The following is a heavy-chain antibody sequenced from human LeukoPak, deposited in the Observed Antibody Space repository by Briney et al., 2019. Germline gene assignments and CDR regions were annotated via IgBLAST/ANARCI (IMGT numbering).Heavy chain of an antibody. J-gene: IGHJ4*02. V-gene: IGHV3-23*01. Sequence: GRSLRLSCTASGFTFGDYAMSWVRQAPGKGLEWVSAISGSGGSTYYADSVKGRFTISRDNSKNTLYLQMNSLRAEDTAVYYCATRPPEATIRLPFDYWGQGTLVTVSS. CDR2: ISGSGGST. D-gene: IGHD5-12*01. CDR3: ATRPPEATIRLPFDY. CDR1: GFTFGDYA.